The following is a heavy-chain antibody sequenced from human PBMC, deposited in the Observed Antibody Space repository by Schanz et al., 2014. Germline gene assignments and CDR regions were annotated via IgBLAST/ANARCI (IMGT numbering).Heavy chain of an antibody. Sequence: EVQLVESGGGLVKPGGSLRLSCAASGFTFSSGFTFSNAWMSWVRQAPEKGLEWVGRIKSKTDGGTTDYAAPVKGRITISRDDSTNTLYLQMNSLKTEGAAVYYCTTDIQNDDGGGGQGTLVTVSP. CDR2: IKSKTDGGTT. V-gene: IGHV3-15*01. J-gene: IGHJ4*02. CDR3: TTDIQNDDGG. D-gene: IGHD4-17*01. CDR1: GFTFSSGFTFSNAW.